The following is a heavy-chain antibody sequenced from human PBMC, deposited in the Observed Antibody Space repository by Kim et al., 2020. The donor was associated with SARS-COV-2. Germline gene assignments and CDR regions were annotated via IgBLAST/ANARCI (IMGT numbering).Heavy chain of an antibody. Sequence: KGRFTSSRDNSKNTLYLQMNRLRAEDTAVYYCARVGTDGAAAARVRYFQHWGQGTLVTVSS. V-gene: IGHV3-66*01. J-gene: IGHJ1*01. D-gene: IGHD6-13*01. CDR3: ARVGTDGAAAARVRYFQH.